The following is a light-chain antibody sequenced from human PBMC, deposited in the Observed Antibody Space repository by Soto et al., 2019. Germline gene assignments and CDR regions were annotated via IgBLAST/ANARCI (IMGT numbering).Light chain of an antibody. CDR1: SSNLGAHYD. Sequence: QAVVTQPPSVSGAPGQRVTISCTGSSSNLGAHYDVHWYQQLPGTAPRLLIYGNNNRASGVPDRFSGSKSGTSACLAITGLQAEDEADYYCQSYDSSLSGSKVFGGGTKLTVL. CDR2: GNN. CDR3: QSYDSSLSGSKV. V-gene: IGLV1-40*01. J-gene: IGLJ2*01.